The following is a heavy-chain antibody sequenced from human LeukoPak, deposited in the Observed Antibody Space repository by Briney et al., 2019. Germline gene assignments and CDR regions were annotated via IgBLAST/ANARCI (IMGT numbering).Heavy chain of an antibody. CDR3: VRMVGATRCDI. J-gene: IGHJ3*02. CDR2: IHTSGST. V-gene: IGHV4-4*07. Sequence: SETLSLTCTVSGGSVSNYYWSWIRQPAGKGLEWIGRIHTSGSTNYDPSLNSRVTMSVDTSKSQFSLKLSSVTAADTAVYYCVRMVGATRCDIWGQGTMVTVSS. D-gene: IGHD1-26*01. CDR1: GGSVSNYY.